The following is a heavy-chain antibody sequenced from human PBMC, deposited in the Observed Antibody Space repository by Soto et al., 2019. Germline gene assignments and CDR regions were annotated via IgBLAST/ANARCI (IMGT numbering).Heavy chain of an antibody. J-gene: IGHJ4*02. D-gene: IGHD3-22*01. Sequence: GGSLRLSCAASGFTFSSYAVSWVRQAPGEGPEWTSSISGSGSTIYYADSVKGRFTISRDNSKNTLYLQMSSLRAEDTAVYYCAKVFYYYDSSGYYYFDYWGQGTLVTVSS. CDR1: GFTFSSYA. CDR3: AKVFYYYDSSGYYYFDY. V-gene: IGHV3-23*01. CDR2: ISGSGSTI.